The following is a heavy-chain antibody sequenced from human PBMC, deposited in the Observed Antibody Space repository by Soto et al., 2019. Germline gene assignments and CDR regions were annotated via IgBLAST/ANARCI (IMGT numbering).Heavy chain of an antibody. CDR1: GFTFSSYS. V-gene: IGHV3-21*01. CDR3: ARGGFDWLLEYYYYYGMDV. CDR2: ISSSSYI. J-gene: IGHJ6*02. D-gene: IGHD3-9*01. Sequence: PGGSLRLSCAASGFTFSSYSMNWVRQAPGKGLEWVSSISSSSYIYYADSVKGRFTISRDNAKNSLYLQMNSLRAEDTAVYYCARGGFDWLLEYYYYYGMDVWGQGTTVTVSS.